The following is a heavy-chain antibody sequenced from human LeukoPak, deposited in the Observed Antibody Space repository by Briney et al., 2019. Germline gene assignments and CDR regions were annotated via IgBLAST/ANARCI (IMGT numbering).Heavy chain of an antibody. CDR1: GFTFDDYA. J-gene: IGHJ4*02. D-gene: IGHD3-22*01. Sequence: PGRSLRLSCAASGFTFDDYAMPWVRQAPGKGLEWVSGISWNSGSIGYADSVKGRFTISRDNAKNSLYLQMNSLRAEDTALYYCAKGGTYYYDSSGYYYPSFDYWGQGTLVTVSS. CDR3: AKGGTYYYDSSGYYYPSFDY. CDR2: ISWNSGSI. V-gene: IGHV3-9*01.